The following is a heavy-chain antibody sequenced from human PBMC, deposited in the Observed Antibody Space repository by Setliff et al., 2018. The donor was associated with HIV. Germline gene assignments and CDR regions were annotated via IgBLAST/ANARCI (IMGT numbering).Heavy chain of an antibody. J-gene: IGHJ5*01. CDR2: IYYSGST. CDR1: GGSFSGYY. CDR3: ARRVYYDFWSGYYLSISKWFDS. V-gene: IGHV4-34*01. Sequence: PSETLSLTCAVYGGSFSGYYWSWIRQSPRNRLEWIGYIYYSGSTYYNPSLRSRVTTSVDTSKNQFSLKLRSVTAADTAVYYCARRVYYDFWSGYYLSISKWFDSWGQGILVTVSS. D-gene: IGHD3-3*01.